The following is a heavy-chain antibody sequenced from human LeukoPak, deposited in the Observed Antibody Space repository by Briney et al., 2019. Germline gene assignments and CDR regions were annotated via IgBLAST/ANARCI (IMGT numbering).Heavy chain of an antibody. CDR2: ISYDGSNK. CDR3: ARESGFGELLFDY. J-gene: IGHJ4*02. CDR1: GFTFSNAW. Sequence: GGSLRLSCAASGFTFSNAWMSWVRQAPGKGLEWVAVISYDGSNKYYADSVKGRFTISRDNSKNTLYLQMNSLRAEDTAVYYCARESGFGELLFDYWGQGTLVTVSS. V-gene: IGHV3-30*03. D-gene: IGHD3-10*01.